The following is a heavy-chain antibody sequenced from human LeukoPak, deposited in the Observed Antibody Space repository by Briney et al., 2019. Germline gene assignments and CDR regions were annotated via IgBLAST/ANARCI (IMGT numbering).Heavy chain of an antibody. CDR3: ARGKDV. V-gene: IGHV4-59*11. CDR1: GGSISSHY. Sequence: SETLSLTCTVSGGSISSHYWSWIRQPPGKGLEWIGYIYYSGSTNYNPSLKSRVTISVDTSKNQLSLKLSSVTAADTAVYYCARGKDVWGKGTTVTVSS. J-gene: IGHJ6*04. CDR2: IYYSGST.